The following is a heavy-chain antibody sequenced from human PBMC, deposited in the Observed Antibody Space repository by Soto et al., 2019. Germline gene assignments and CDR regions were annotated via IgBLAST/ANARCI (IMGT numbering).Heavy chain of an antibody. CDR3: ASSSGGYRSTGRLGFDP. V-gene: IGHV1-18*01. CDR1: GYTFTSYG. D-gene: IGHD5-18*01. Sequence: EASVKVSCKASGYTFTSYGISWVRQAPGQGLEWMGWISAYNGNTNYAQKLQGRVTINPDTSKNQFSLQLNSVTPEDTAVYYCASSSGGYRSTGRLGFDPWGQGTLVTVSS. J-gene: IGHJ5*02. CDR2: ISAYNGNT.